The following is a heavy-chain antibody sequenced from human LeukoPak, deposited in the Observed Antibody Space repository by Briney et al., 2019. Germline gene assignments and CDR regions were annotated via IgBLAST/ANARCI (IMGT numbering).Heavy chain of an antibody. Sequence: RGSPRLSRAASGLIFSGYAMTWVPVAPGKGLGLVSIISANVGSTYSVDSVRGRFAISRDNSKNTLKLQMNSLRAEYTAGYGFAKAAAESSAGSRCYPIDYWGQGTLVTVSS. D-gene: IGHD2-15*01. CDR2: ISANVGST. J-gene: IGHJ4*02. V-gene: IGHV3-23*01. CDR1: GLIFSGYA. CDR3: AKAAAESSAGSRCYPIDY.